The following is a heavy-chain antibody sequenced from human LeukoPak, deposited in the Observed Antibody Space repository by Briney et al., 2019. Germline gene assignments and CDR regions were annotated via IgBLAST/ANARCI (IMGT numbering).Heavy chain of an antibody. J-gene: IGHJ6*03. CDR3: ARGYYGSGSYPHWGYYYYMDV. D-gene: IGHD3-10*01. CDR1: GYTFTSYG. V-gene: IGHV1-18*01. CDR2: ISAYNGNT. Sequence: ASVKVSCKASGYTFTSYGISWVRQAPGQGLEWMGWISAYNGNTNYAQKLQGRVTMTTDTSTSTAYMELRSLRSDDTAVYYCARGYYGSGSYPHWGYYYYMDVWGKGTTVTVSS.